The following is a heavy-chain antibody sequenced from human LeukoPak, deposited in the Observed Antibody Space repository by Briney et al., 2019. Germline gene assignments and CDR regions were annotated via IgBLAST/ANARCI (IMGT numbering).Heavy chain of an antibody. Sequence: SETLSLTCAVYGGSFSGYYWSWIRQPPGKGLEWIGEINHSGSTNYNPSLKSRVTISVDTSKNQFSLKLSSVTAADTAVYYCAREESGLLWFGELFRRDYWGQGTLVTVSS. J-gene: IGHJ4*02. V-gene: IGHV4-34*01. CDR1: GGSFSGYY. D-gene: IGHD3-10*01. CDR2: INHSGST. CDR3: AREESGLLWFGELFRRDY.